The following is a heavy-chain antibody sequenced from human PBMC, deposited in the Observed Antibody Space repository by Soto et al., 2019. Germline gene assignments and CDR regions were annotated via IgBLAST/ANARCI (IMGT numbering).Heavy chain of an antibody. Sequence: QVQLVESGGGVVQPGRSLRLSCAASGFTFTNYGMHWVRQAPGKGLEWVAVIWYDGSNKYYSVSLKGRFTISRDNSKKWWYLQLSSLRAEDTAVYYCSRHSSTGGDCYSRFDIWGQGTMCTVSS. J-gene: IGHJ3*02. CDR1: GFTFTNYG. D-gene: IGHD2-21*02. V-gene: IGHV3-33*01. CDR2: IWYDGSNK. CDR3: SRHSSTGGDCYSRFDI.